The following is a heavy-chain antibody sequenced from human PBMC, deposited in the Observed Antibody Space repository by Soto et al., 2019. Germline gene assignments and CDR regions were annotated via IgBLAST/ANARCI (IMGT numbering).Heavy chain of an antibody. V-gene: IGHV1-8*01. J-gene: IGHJ6*03. D-gene: IGHD6-13*01. CDR3: ARGGGWEQQLVRRGVYSYYYMDV. CDR2: MNPNSGNT. Sequence: ASVKVSCKASGYTFTSYDINWVRQATGQGLEWMGWMNPNSGNTGYAQKFQGRVTMTRNTSISTAYMELSSLRSEDTAVYYCARGGGWEQQLVRRGVYSYYYMDVWGKGTRVTVP. CDR1: GYTFTSYD.